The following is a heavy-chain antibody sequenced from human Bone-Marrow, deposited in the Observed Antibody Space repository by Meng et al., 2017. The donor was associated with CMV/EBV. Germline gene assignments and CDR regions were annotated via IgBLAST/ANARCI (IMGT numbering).Heavy chain of an antibody. D-gene: IGHD5-18*01. CDR3: ARIRHGYSFGSLDY. CDR1: GGSFSGYY. V-gene: IGHV4-34*01. CDR2: IYYSGST. Sequence: SETLSLTCAVYGGSFSGYYWSWIRQPPGKGLEWIGNIYYSGSTYYNPSLKSRLTISVDTSENQFSLRLGSVTAADTAVYYCARIRHGYSFGSLDYWGQGTLVTVSS. J-gene: IGHJ4*02.